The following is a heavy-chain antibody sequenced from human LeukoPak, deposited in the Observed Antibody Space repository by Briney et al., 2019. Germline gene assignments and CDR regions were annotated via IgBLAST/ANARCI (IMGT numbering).Heavy chain of an antibody. D-gene: IGHD6-13*01. J-gene: IGHJ4*02. CDR1: GFTFSSYA. Sequence: PGGSLRLSCAASGFTFSSYAMSWVRQAPGKGLEGVSGISANGDTTRYADSVKGRLTISRDNSKNTVFLQMNSLRADDTAVYYCAKEGRIAAGTGDYFDCWGQGTLVTVSS. CDR2: ISANGDTT. V-gene: IGHV3-23*01. CDR3: AKEGRIAAGTGDYFDC.